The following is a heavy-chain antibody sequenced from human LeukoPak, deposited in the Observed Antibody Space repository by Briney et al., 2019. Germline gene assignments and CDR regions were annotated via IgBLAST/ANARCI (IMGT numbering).Heavy chain of an antibody. CDR1: GYTFTSYG. D-gene: IGHD3-22*01. V-gene: IGHV1-18*01. CDR3: ARGLSYYYDSSGYHHFDY. Sequence: GTSVKVSCKASGYTFTSYGISWGRQAPGQGLEWMGWIRAYNGNTNSAQKLQCRVNMAKDTSTSTAYMELRSLRSDDTAVYYCARGLSYYYDSSGYHHFDYWGQGTLVTVSS. CDR2: IRAYNGNT. J-gene: IGHJ4*02.